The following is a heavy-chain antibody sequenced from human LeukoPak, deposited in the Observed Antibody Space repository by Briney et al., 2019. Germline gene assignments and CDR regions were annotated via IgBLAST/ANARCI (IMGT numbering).Heavy chain of an antibody. J-gene: IGHJ4*02. D-gene: IGHD1-26*01. V-gene: IGHV3-21*01. Sequence: GGSLRLSCAASGFTFSSYSMNWVRQAPGKGLEWVSPISSSSSYIYYADSVKGRFTISRDNAKNSLYLQMNGLRAEDTAVYYCASPPGGHWGQGTLVTVSS. CDR1: GFTFSSYS. CDR2: ISSSSSYI. CDR3: ASPPGGH.